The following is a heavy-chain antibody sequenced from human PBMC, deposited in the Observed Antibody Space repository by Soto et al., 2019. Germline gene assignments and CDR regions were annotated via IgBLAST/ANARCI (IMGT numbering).Heavy chain of an antibody. Sequence: SETLSLTCAVYGGSFSGYYWSWIRQPPGKGLEWIGEINHSGSTNYNPSLKSRVTISVDTSKNQFSLKLSSVTAADTAVYYCARGCPIVASSSWFDPWGQGTLVTVSS. D-gene: IGHD2-15*01. CDR1: GGSFSGYY. CDR3: ARGCPIVASSSWFDP. V-gene: IGHV4-34*01. J-gene: IGHJ5*02. CDR2: INHSGST.